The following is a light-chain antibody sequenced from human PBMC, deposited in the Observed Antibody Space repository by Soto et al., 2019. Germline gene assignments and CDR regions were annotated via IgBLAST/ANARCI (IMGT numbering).Light chain of an antibody. J-gene: IGLJ1*01. V-gene: IGLV2-8*01. Sequence: QSALTQPPSASGSPGQSVAISCTGTSSDVGGYNYVSWYQQHPGKAPKLMIYEVNKRPSGVPDRFSGSKSGNTASLTVSGLQAEDEADYYCAAWDDSLTGPVFGTGTKVTVL. CDR3: AAWDDSLTGPV. CDR1: SSDVGGYNY. CDR2: EVN.